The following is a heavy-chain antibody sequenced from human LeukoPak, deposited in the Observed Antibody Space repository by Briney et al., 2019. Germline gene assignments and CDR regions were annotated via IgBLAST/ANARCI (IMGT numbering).Heavy chain of an antibody. CDR3: ARVEDSGYDFFDY. V-gene: IGHV3-7*03. J-gene: IGHJ4*02. D-gene: IGHD5-12*01. CDR2: IKQDGSEK. CDR1: GFTFSSYW. Sequence: GGSLRLSCAASGFTFSSYWMSWVRQAPGKWLEWVANIKQDGSEKYYVDSVKGRFTISRDNAKNSLYLQMNSLRAEDTAVYYCARVEDSGYDFFDYWGQGTLVTVSS.